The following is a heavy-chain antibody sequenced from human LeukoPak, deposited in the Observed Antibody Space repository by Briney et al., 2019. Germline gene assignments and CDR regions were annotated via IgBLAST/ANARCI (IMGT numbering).Heavy chain of an antibody. D-gene: IGHD3-10*01. V-gene: IGHV3-30*18. CDR1: GFTFSSYG. J-gene: IGHJ4*02. Sequence: GGSLRLSCAASGFTFSSYGMHWVRQAPGKGLEWVAVISYDGSNKYYADSVKGRFTISRDNSKNTLYLQMNSLRAEDTAVYYCAKDWEGREAYYYGSGSFPNYWGQGTLVTVSS. CDR3: AKDWEGREAYYYGSGSFPNY. CDR2: ISYDGSNK.